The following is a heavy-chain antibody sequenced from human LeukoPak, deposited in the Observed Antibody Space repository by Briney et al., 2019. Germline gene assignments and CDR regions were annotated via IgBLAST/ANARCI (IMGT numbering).Heavy chain of an antibody. J-gene: IGHJ5*02. V-gene: IGHV3-33*01. CDR2: IWYDGSNK. Sequence: GGSLRLSCAASGFTFSSYGMHWVRQAPGKGLEWVAVIWYDGSNKYYADSVKGRFTISRDNSKNTLYLQVNSLRAEDTAVYYCARDTGHYDFWSGYDINWFDPWGQGTLVTVSS. CDR3: ARDTGHYDFWSGYDINWFDP. CDR1: GFTFSSYG. D-gene: IGHD3-3*01.